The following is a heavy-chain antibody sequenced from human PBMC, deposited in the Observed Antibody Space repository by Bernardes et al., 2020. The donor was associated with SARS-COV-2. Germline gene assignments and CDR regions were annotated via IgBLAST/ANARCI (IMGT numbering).Heavy chain of an antibody. J-gene: IGHJ1*01. CDR3: SRVGPGSARDAEYFQH. CDR1: GFPFISFA. CDR2: IKQYGSEK. V-gene: IGHV3-7*03. D-gene: IGHD2-21*02. Sequence: GGSLSLSCAASGFPFISFAMSWVRQAPGKGLEWVANIKQYGSEKYYVDSVKGRFTISRDNAKTSLYLQMNSLRAEDTAVYYCSRVGPGSARDAEYFQHWGQGTLVTVSS.